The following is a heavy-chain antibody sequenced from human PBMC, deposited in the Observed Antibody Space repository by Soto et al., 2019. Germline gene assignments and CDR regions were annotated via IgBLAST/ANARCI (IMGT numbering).Heavy chain of an antibody. CDR1: GFTVSSNY. Sequence: LSCAASGFTVSSNYMSWVRQAPGKGLEWVSVIYSGGSTYYXDSVKGRFTISRDNSKNTLYLQMNSLRAEDTAVYYCARDRVESGYPEYFQHWGQGTLVTVSS. CDR3: ARDRVESGYPEYFQH. D-gene: IGHD3-22*01. V-gene: IGHV3-53*01. CDR2: IYSGGST. J-gene: IGHJ1*01.